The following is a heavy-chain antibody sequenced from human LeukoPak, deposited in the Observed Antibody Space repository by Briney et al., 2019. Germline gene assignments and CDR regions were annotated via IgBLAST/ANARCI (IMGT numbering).Heavy chain of an antibody. V-gene: IGHV3-23*01. CDR2: ISGSGGGT. D-gene: IGHD5-18*01. CDR1: GFAFSSYA. J-gene: IGHJ4*02. Sequence: PGGSLRLSCAASGFAFSSYAMSWVCQAPGKGLGWVSAISGSGGGTYYADSVKGRFTISRDNSKNTLYLQMNSLRAEDTAVYHCAKGRGYRYRYRIYFDYWGQGTLVTASP. CDR3: AKGRGYRYRYRIYFDY.